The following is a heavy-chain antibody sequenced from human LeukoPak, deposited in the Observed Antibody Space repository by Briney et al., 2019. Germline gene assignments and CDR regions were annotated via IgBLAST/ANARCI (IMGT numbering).Heavy chain of an antibody. J-gene: IGHJ3*02. Sequence: ASVKVSCKASGYTFTSYGISWVRQAPGQGIGWMGWISAYNGNTNYAQKLQGRVTMTTDTSTSTAYMELRSLRSDDTAVYYCARDLVPNDYTMTDLVGVGAFDIWGQGTMVTVSS. V-gene: IGHV1-18*01. CDR1: GYTFTSYG. CDR3: ARDLVPNDYTMTDLVGVGAFDI. CDR2: ISAYNGNT. D-gene: IGHD1-26*01.